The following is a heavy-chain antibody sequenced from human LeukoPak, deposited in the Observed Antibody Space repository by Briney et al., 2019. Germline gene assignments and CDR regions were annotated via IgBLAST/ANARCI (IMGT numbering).Heavy chain of an antibody. CDR1: GFTFSNTW. J-gene: IGHJ3*02. CDR2: IKSKTDGGTT. V-gene: IGHV3-15*01. D-gene: IGHD3-10*01. Sequence: GGSLRLSCAASGFTFSNTWMSWVRQAPGKGLEWVGRIKSKTDGGTTDYAAPVKGRFTISRDDSKNTLYLQMNSLKTEDTAVYYCTTVTQLLWFGERGDAFDIWGQGTMVTVSS. CDR3: TTVTQLLWFGERGDAFDI.